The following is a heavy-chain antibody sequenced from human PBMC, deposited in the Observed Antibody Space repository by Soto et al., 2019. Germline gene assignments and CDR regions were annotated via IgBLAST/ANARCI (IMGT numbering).Heavy chain of an antibody. V-gene: IGHV3-49*04. CDR3: TRDGVAGTGGYYYYGMDV. J-gene: IGHJ6*02. CDR2: IRSKAYGGTT. CDR1: GFTFGDYA. D-gene: IGHD6-19*01. Sequence: PVGSLRLSCTASGFTFGDYAMSWVRQAPGKGLEWVGFIRSKAYGGTTEYAASVKGRFTISRDDSKSIAYLQMNSLKTEDTAVYYCTRDGVAGTGGYYYYGMDVWGQGTTVTVSS.